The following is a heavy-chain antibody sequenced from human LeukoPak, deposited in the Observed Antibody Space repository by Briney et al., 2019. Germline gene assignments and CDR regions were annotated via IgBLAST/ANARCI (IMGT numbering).Heavy chain of an antibody. V-gene: IGHV4-30-2*01. CDR3: AKAGRDGYNLVGYFDY. CDR2: IYHSGST. Sequence: PSETLSLTCTVSGGSISSGGYYWSWIRQPPGKGLEWIGYIYHSGSTYYNPSLKSRVTISVDRSKNQFSLKLSSVTAADTAVYYCAKAGRDGYNLVGYFDYWGQGTLVTVSS. D-gene: IGHD5-24*01. J-gene: IGHJ4*02. CDR1: GGSISSGGYY.